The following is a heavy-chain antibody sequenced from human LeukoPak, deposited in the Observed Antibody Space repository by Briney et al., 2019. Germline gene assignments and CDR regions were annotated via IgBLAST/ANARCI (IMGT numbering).Heavy chain of an antibody. V-gene: IGHV4-59*10. CDR3: ARDEGDPFDY. CDR1: GGSLSGYY. J-gene: IGHJ4*02. Sequence: PSETLSLTCAVYGGSLSGYYWSWIRQPPGKGLEWIGRIYTSGSTNYNPSLKSRVTMSVDTSKNQFSLKLSSVTAADTAVYYCARDEGDPFDYWGQGTLVTVSS. CDR2: IYTSGST. D-gene: IGHD2-21*02.